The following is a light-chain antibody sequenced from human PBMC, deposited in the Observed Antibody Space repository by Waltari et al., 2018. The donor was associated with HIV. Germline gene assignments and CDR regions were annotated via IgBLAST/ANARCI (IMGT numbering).Light chain of an antibody. CDR1: NHISGF. Sequence: IQLTQSPFSLSAYLAYSVTITCRPSNHISGFLNWYQQNPGKTPKLLVFATSSLQTGVPSRFKGSASGMDFSLTISSLHPEDFATYYCQQSFSGFTFGPGTNVH. J-gene: IGKJ3*01. CDR3: QQSFSGFT. V-gene: IGKV1-39*01. CDR2: ATS.